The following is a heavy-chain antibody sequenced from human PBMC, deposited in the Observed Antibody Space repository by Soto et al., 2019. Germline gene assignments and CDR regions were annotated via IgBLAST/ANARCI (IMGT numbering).Heavy chain of an antibody. V-gene: IGHV3-11*01. CDR2: ISSSGSTI. D-gene: IGHD2-2*02. CDR1: GFTFSDYY. J-gene: IGHJ6*02. CDR3: ARDEENGYSTRWYTGGMDV. Sequence: GGSLRLSCAASGFTFSDYYMSWIRQAPGKGLEWVSYISSSGSTIYYADSVKGRFTISRDNAKNSLYLQMNSLRAEDTAVYYCARDEENGYSTRWYTGGMDVWGQGTKVTVSS.